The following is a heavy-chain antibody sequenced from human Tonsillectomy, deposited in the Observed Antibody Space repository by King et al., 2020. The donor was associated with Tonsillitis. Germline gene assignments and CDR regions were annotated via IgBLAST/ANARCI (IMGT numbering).Heavy chain of an antibody. CDR1: GGSIRNYY. CDR2: IYYSGST. Sequence: PLQESGPGLVKPSETLSLTCTVSGGSIRNYYWSWIRQPPGKGLEWIGYIYYSGSTNYNPSLKSRVTISVDTSKNQFSLKLSSVTAADTAVYYCARDGTWYDSSVFDIWGQGTMVTVSS. CDR3: ARDGTWYDSSVFDI. J-gene: IGHJ3*02. D-gene: IGHD3-22*01. V-gene: IGHV4-59*01.